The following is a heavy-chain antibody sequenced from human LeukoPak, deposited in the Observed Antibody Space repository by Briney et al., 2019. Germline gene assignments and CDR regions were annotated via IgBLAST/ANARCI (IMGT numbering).Heavy chain of an antibody. CDR2: ISNSDDSK. V-gene: IGHV3-23*01. CDR3: AKATGYLL. CDR1: GTTFSSYA. D-gene: IGHD1-14*01. J-gene: IGHJ4*02. Sequence: GGPLRLSCAASGTTFSSYAMSWVRQAPGKGLEWVSTISNSDDSKYYADSVKGRFTISRDNSENTLFLRMNSLRAEDTAVYYCAKATGYLLWGQGTLVIVSS.